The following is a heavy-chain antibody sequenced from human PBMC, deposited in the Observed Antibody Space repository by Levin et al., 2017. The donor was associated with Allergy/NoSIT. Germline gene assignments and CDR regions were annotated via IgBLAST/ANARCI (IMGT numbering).Heavy chain of an antibody. D-gene: IGHD4-17*01. Sequence: PSETLSLTCTVSGGSISSSTYYWSWIRQPPGKGLEWIGTIYYSGNTYYNPSLKSRVTISVDTSKNQFSLRLNSLTAADTAVYYCAKHSSVLWGGRRGSLWNYDYGEKENWFDPWGQGTLVTVSS. V-gene: IGHV4-39*01. CDR3: AKHSSVLWGGRRGSLWNYDYGEKENWFDP. CDR1: GGSISSSTYY. CDR2: IYYSGNT. J-gene: IGHJ5*02.